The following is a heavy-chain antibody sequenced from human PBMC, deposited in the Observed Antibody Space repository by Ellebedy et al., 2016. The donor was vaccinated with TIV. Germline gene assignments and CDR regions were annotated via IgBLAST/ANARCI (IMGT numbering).Heavy chain of an antibody. J-gene: IGHJ5*02. CDR3: ARDRAAIDWYDP. Sequence: AASVKVSCKASGYIFNEYAIHWVRQAPGQRLEWMGWINGGDGNTKYSQKFQDRVTITRDTSATTSYMELRSLRSEGTAIYYCARDRAAIDWYDPWGQGTLVTVSS. V-gene: IGHV1-3*01. CDR2: INGGDGNT. D-gene: IGHD6-25*01. CDR1: GYIFNEYA.